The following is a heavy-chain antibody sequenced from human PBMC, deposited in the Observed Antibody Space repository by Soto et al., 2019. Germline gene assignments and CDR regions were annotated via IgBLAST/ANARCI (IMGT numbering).Heavy chain of an antibody. CDR2: IYPGDSDT. D-gene: IGHD2-2*01. V-gene: IGHV5-51*01. CDR1: GYSFTSYW. J-gene: IGHJ5*02. CDR3: ARGYCTTTICDPWFDP. Sequence: GESLKISCTGVGYSFTSYWIGWVRQMPGKGLEWMGIIYPGDSDTRYSPSFQGQVTISADKSISTVYLQWSSLKASDTAMYYCARGYCTTTICDPWFDPWGQGTLVTVSS.